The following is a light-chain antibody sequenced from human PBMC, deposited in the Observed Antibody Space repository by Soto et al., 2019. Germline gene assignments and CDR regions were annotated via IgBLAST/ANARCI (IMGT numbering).Light chain of an antibody. Sequence: QSVLTQPASVSGSPGQSITISCTGTSSDVGNYNLVSWYQHHPGKAPKLMIYEGNKRPSGVSNRFSGSKSGNTASLTISELQAEDEADYYCCSYAGSSTLVFGGGTKVTVL. CDR3: CSYAGSSTLV. V-gene: IGLV2-23*01. CDR1: SSDVGNYNL. CDR2: EGN. J-gene: IGLJ2*01.